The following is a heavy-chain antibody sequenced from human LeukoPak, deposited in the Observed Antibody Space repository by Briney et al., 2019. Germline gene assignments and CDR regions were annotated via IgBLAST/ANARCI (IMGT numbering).Heavy chain of an antibody. D-gene: IGHD3-10*01. CDR1: GYTFTSYY. Sequence: GASVKVSCKASGYTFTSYYMHWVRQAPGQGLEWMGIINPSGGSTSYAQKFQGRVTMTRDTSTSTVYMELSSLRSEDTAVYYCASGITMVRGVKGYFDYWGQGTLVTVSS. V-gene: IGHV1-46*03. CDR3: ASGITMVRGVKGYFDY. CDR2: INPSGGST. J-gene: IGHJ4*02.